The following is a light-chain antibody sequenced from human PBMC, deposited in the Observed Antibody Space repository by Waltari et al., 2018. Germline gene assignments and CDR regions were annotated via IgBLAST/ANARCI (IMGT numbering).Light chain of an antibody. CDR2: GAS. CDR3: QHYVRLPAT. Sequence: EIVLTQSPGTLSLSPGERATPSCRASQSMSRTLAWYQQKPGQAPRLLIYGASIRASGIPDKFSGTGSGTDFSLTINRLEPEDFAVYFCQHYVRLPATFGQGTKVEI. V-gene: IGKV3-20*01. CDR1: QSMSRT. J-gene: IGKJ1*01.